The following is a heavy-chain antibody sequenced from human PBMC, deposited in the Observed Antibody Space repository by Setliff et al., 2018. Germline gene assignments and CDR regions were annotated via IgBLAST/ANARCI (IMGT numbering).Heavy chain of an antibody. Sequence: SETLSLTCAVYGGSFSGNYWSWIRQPAGKGLEWIGHIQTSGTTNYNPSLKSRVTISVDTSKNQFSLTLSSVTAADTAVYFCARGYYNFLSGYYTPYYFDYWGQGTLVTVS. J-gene: IGHJ4*02. CDR3: ARGYYNFLSGYYTPYYFDY. D-gene: IGHD3-3*01. CDR2: IQTSGTT. CDR1: GGSFSGNY. V-gene: IGHV4-59*10.